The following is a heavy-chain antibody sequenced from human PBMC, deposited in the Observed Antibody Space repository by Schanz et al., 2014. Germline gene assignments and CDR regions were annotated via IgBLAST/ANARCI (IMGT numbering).Heavy chain of an antibody. CDR2: VNPSVRGT. J-gene: IGHJ4*02. CDR3: AGAFDSSGYYFDY. CDR1: GYTLSAYS. V-gene: IGHV1-46*03. D-gene: IGHD3-22*01. Sequence: QVQLVQSGTQVKKPGASVKVSCKASGYTLSAYSLHWVRQAPGQGLEWMGIVNPSVRGTHFAREFQGRVTVTSDTSTSTVYMDLSGLRSEDTAVYYYAGAFDSSGYYFDYWGQGTLVTVSS.